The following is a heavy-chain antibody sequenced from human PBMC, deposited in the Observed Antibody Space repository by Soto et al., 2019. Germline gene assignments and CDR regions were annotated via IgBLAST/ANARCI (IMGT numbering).Heavy chain of an antibody. V-gene: IGHV1-69*12. Sequence: QVQLVQSGAEVKKPGSSVKVSCKASGGTFTTSAISWVRQAPGQGLEWMGGIIPIFSTADYAQKFQGRVTITADESTTTAYMELGSLRSEDTAVYYCARDRPRENYGGNYYYEMDVWGQGTTVTVSS. CDR1: GGTFTTSA. J-gene: IGHJ6*02. CDR2: IIPIFSTA. CDR3: ARDRPRENYGGNYYYEMDV. D-gene: IGHD4-17*01.